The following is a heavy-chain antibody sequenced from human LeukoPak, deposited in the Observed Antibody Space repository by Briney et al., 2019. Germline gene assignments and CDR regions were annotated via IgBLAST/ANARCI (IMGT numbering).Heavy chain of an antibody. CDR1: GFTFSSYG. CDR2: IRYDGSNK. CDR3: ATGYSSGWYGRLDY. Sequence: PGGSLRLSCAASGFTFSSYGMHWVRQAPGKGREWVAVIRYDGSNKYYADSVKARFTLSRDNSKNTMYLQMNTLRAEDTAVYYCATGYSSGWYGRLDYWGQGTLVTVSS. J-gene: IGHJ4*02. V-gene: IGHV3-30*02. D-gene: IGHD6-19*01.